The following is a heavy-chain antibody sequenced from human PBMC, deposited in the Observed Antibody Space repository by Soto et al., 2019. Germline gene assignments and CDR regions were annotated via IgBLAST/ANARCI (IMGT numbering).Heavy chain of an antibody. Sequence: EVQLVESGGGLVKPGGSLRLSCAASGFTFSSYSMNWVRQAPGKGLEWVSSISSSSSYIYYADSVKGRFTISRDNAKNSLYLQMNSLRAEDTAVYYCARDRNDYCDPPHWYFDLWGRGTLVTVSS. CDR3: ARDRNDYCDPPHWYFDL. J-gene: IGHJ2*01. CDR1: GFTFSSYS. V-gene: IGHV3-21*01. D-gene: IGHD4-17*01. CDR2: ISSSSSYI.